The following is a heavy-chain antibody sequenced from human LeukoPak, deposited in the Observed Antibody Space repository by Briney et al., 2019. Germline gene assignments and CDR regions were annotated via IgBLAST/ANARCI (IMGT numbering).Heavy chain of an antibody. J-gene: IGHJ4*02. V-gene: IGHV3-30*02. CDR2: IRYDGSNK. Sequence: GGSLRLSCAASGFTFSSYGMHWVRQAPGKGLEWVAFIRYDGSNKYHADSVKGRFTISRDNSKNTLYLHMNSLRAEDTAVYYCAKDLTTVTTGDYWGQGTLVTVSS. D-gene: IGHD4-17*01. CDR3: AKDLTTVTTGDY. CDR1: GFTFSSYG.